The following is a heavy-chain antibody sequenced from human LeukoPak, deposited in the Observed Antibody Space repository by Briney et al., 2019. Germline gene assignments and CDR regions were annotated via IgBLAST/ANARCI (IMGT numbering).Heavy chain of an antibody. Sequence: PSETLSLTCNVSGGSISSSYYYWGWIRQPPGKGLEWIGSISYGGSTYYNPSLKSRVTISIDTSKNQFSLKLSSATAADTAVHYCARFPSNWNYVDYWGQGTLVTVSS. CDR3: ARFPSNWNYVDY. D-gene: IGHD1-7*01. J-gene: IGHJ4*02. V-gene: IGHV4-39*07. CDR2: ISYGGST. CDR1: GGSISSSYYY.